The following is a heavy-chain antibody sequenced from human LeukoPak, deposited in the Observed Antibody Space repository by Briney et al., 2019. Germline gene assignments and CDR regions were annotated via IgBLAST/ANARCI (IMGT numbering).Heavy chain of an antibody. Sequence: ASVKVSCKASGYTFTSYDINWVRQATGQGLEWMGWISAYNGNTNYPQKLQGRVTMTTDTSTSTAHMELRSLRSGDTAVYYCARVQYDILAGPMDVWGQGTTVTVSS. CDR1: GYTFTSYD. J-gene: IGHJ6*02. V-gene: IGHV1-18*01. D-gene: IGHD3-9*01. CDR2: ISAYNGNT. CDR3: ARVQYDILAGPMDV.